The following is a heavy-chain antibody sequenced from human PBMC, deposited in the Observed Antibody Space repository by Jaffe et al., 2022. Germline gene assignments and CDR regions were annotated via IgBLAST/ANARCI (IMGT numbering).Heavy chain of an antibody. J-gene: IGHJ6*03. CDR3: ARDQIVVVIAKYYYYMDV. V-gene: IGHV4-4*02. CDR2: IYHSGST. D-gene: IGHD2-21*01. Sequence: QVQLQESGPGLVKPSGTLSLTCAVSGGSISSSNWWSWVRQPPGKGLEWIGEIYHSGSTNYNPSLKSRVTISVDKSKNQFSLKLSSVTAADTAVYYCARDQIVVVIAKYYYYMDVWGKGTTVTVSS. CDR1: GGSISSSNW.